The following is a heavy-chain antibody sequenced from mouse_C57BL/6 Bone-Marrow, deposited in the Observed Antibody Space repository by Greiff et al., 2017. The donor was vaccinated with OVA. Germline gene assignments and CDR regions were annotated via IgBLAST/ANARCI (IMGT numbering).Heavy chain of an antibody. CDR2: IDPETGGT. V-gene: IGHV1-15*01. D-gene: IGHD1-1*01. CDR1: GYTFTDYE. J-gene: IGHJ3*01. CDR3: TTSYYGSSPWFAY. Sequence: QVQLQQSGAELVRPGASVTLSCKASGYTFTDYEMHWVKQTPVHGLEWIGAIDPETGGTAYNQKFKGKAILTADKSSSTAYMELRSLTSEDSAVYYCTTSYYGSSPWFAYWGQGTMVTVSA.